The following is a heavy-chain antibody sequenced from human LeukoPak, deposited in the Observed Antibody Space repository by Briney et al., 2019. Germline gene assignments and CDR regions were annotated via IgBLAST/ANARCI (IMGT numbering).Heavy chain of an antibody. V-gene: IGHV4-4*07. Sequence: SETLSLTCTVPGGSISSYYWSWIRQPAGKGLEWIGRIYTSGSTNYNPSLKSRVTMSVDTSKNQFSLKLSSVTAADTAVYYCAREGVFSAAAGTGLFDYWGQGTLVTVSS. D-gene: IGHD6-13*01. J-gene: IGHJ4*02. CDR1: GGSISSYY. CDR3: AREGVFSAAAGTGLFDY. CDR2: IYTSGST.